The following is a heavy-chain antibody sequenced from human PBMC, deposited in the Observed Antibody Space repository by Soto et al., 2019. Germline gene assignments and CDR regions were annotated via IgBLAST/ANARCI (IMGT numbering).Heavy chain of an antibody. J-gene: IGHJ3*02. CDR1: GFTFSSFS. CDR2: ISSSYT. D-gene: IGHD2-15*01. CDR3: ARDLGYCSGGSCSDVDAFDI. V-gene: IGHV3-21*05. Sequence: GGSLRLSCAASGFTFSSFSMNWVRQAPGKGLEWVSYISSSYTNYADSVKGRFTISRDNAKNSLYLQMNSLRAEDAAVYYCARDLGYCSGGSCSDVDAFDIWGQGTMVTVSS.